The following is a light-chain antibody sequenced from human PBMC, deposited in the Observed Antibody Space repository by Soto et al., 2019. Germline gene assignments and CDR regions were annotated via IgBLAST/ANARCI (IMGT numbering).Light chain of an antibody. Sequence: QSVLTQPPSMSAAPGQTVTISCSGSSSNIGNNYVSWYQQLPGTAPKLLIFDNSKRPSGIPDRFSGSTSGTSATLAITGLQTGDEADYYCGTWDSSLIAGHFVFGTGTKVTVL. V-gene: IGLV1-51*01. CDR1: SSNIGNNY. J-gene: IGLJ1*01. CDR2: DNS. CDR3: GTWDSSLIAGHFV.